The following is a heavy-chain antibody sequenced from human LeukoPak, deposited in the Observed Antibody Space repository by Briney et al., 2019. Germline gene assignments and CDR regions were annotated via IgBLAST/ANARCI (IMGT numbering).Heavy chain of an antibody. CDR1: GYTFTDYY. V-gene: IGHV1-2*02. CDR3: ARDRDYSNTERGFDY. D-gene: IGHD4-11*01. CDR2: INPNSGET. Sequence: ASVKVSCKTSGYTFTDYYIHWVRQAPGQGLEWMGWINPNSGETKSAQKFQGRDTVTGGTSISTACMELSRVTPDDTAVYYCARDRDYSNTERGFDYWGQGTLVTVSS. J-gene: IGHJ4*02.